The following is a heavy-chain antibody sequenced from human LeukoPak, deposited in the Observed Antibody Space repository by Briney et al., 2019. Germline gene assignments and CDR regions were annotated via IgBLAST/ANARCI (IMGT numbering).Heavy chain of an antibody. CDR1: GYTFTSHD. J-gene: IGHJ4*02. V-gene: IGHV1-8*01. CDR3: VRTPPNWGFDY. CDR2: MSPNSGDT. Sequence: ASVKVSCKASGYTFTSHDINWVRQATGQGLEWMGWMSPNSGDTGYAQKFQGRVTMTSDSSISTAYMELSSLRSEDTAIYYCVRTPPNWGFDYWGQGTLVAVSS. D-gene: IGHD7-27*01.